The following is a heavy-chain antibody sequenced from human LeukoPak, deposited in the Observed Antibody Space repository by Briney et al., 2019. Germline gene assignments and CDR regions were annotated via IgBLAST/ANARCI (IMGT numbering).Heavy chain of an antibody. V-gene: IGHV1-2*02. CDR2: INPNSGGT. CDR3: ARARLEWLFGLDP. D-gene: IGHD3-3*01. J-gene: IGHJ5*02. Sequence: GASVKVSCKASGYSFTGYYMHWVRQAPGQGFEWMGWINPNSGGTNYAQKFQGRVTMTRDTSISTAYMELSRLRSDDTAMYYCARARLEWLFGLDPWGQGTLVTVSS. CDR1: GYSFTGYY.